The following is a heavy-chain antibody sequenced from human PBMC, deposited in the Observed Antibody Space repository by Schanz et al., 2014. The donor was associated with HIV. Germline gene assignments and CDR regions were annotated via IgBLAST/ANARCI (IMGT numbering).Heavy chain of an antibody. V-gene: IGHV3-30*03. CDR1: GLAFSVYT. CDR2: ISYDGSSK. D-gene: IGHD5-18*01. J-gene: IGHJ4*02. Sequence: MHLVESGGTLVKPGGSLRLSCAASGLAFSVYTMNWVRQTPGKGLEWVAVISYDGSSKYYADSVQGRFTITRDNSKSTLYLQMNSLRAEDTAVYYCVRDGGSYNYGHPIDYWGQGTLVTVSS. CDR3: VRDGGSYNYGHPIDY.